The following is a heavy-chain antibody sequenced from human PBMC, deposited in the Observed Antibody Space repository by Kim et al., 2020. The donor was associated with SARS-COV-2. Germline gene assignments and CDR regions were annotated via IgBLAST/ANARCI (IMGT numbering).Heavy chain of an antibody. CDR3: TTFYISIFGVVIIRVY. J-gene: IGHJ4*02. D-gene: IGHD3-3*01. Sequence: GGSLRLSCAASGFTFSNAWMSWVRQAPGKGLEWVGRIKSKTDGGTTDYAAPVKGRFTISRDDSKNTLYLQMNSLKTEDTAVYYCTTFYISIFGVVIIRVYWGRGTLVTVSS. CDR1: GFTFSNAW. CDR2: IKSKTDGGTT. V-gene: IGHV3-15*01.